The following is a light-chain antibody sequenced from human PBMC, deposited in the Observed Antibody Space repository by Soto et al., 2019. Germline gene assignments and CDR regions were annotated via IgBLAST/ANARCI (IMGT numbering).Light chain of an antibody. CDR1: SSDIGIYNF. CDR3: NSYTSASTYV. J-gene: IGLJ1*01. CDR2: NVY. Sequence: QSALTQPASVSGSPGQSITIFCTGTSSDIGIYNFVSWYQQHPGKAPNLMIYNVYSRPSGVSSRFSGSKSGNTASLTISWLQAEDEADYYCNSYTSASTYVFGTGTKLTVL. V-gene: IGLV2-14*03.